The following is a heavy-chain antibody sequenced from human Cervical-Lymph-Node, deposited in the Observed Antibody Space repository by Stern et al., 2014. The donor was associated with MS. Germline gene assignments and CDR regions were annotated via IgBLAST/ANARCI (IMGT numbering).Heavy chain of an antibody. CDR2: LNPNSGEP. J-gene: IGHJ4*02. V-gene: IGHV1-2*06. D-gene: IGHD3-22*01. CDR1: GYTFTAFF. CDR3: AREATRIVVGIDY. Sequence: VQLVESGTKMQQPGASVKVSCKASGYTFTAFFIHWVRQVPGQGLEWMGRLNPNSGEPTYAQNFTDRVNLPRDTSIGTAYLELSRLTSADTAVYYCAREATRIVVGIDYWGQGTQVIVSS.